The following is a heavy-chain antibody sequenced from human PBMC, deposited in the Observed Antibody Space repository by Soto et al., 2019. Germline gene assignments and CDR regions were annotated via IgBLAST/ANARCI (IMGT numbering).Heavy chain of an antibody. J-gene: IGHJ5*02. V-gene: IGHV3-66*01. CDR2: IYSGGTT. D-gene: IGHD6-6*01. CDR3: AREAFYSSSSGYHWFDP. CDR1: GFTVSSNY. Sequence: GGSLRLSCAASGFTVSSNYMTWVRQAPGKGLEWVSTIYSGGTTKYADFVKGRFTISRDNSMNTVYLQMNNLRAEDTALYYCAREAFYSSSSGYHWFDPWGQGALVTVSS.